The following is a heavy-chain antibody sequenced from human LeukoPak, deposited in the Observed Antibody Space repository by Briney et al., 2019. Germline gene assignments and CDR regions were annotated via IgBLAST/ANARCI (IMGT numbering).Heavy chain of an antibody. J-gene: IGHJ4*02. D-gene: IGHD7-27*01. CDR1: GFTFSSYG. Sequence: PGGSLRLSCAASGFTFSSYGMHWVRQAPGKGLEWVAVISYDGSNKYYADSVKGRFTISRDNSKNTLYLQTNSLRAEDTAVYYCAISTANWASDYWGQGTLVTVSS. V-gene: IGHV3-30*03. CDR3: AISTANWASDY. CDR2: ISYDGSNK.